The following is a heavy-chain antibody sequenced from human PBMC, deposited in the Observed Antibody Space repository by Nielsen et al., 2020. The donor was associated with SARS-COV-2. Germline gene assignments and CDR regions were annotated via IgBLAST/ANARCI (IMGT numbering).Heavy chain of an antibody. CDR1: GYTLTELS. Sequence: ASVKVSCKVSGYTLTELSMHWVRQAPGKGLEWMGGFDPEDGETIYAQKFQGRVTMTEDTSTDTAYMELSSLRSEDTAVYYCATPTCTSCYTDELSARAFHYYYGMDVWGQGTTVTVSS. J-gene: IGHJ6*02. V-gene: IGHV1-24*01. CDR3: ATPTCTSCYTDELSARAFHYYYGMDV. D-gene: IGHD2-2*02. CDR2: FDPEDGET.